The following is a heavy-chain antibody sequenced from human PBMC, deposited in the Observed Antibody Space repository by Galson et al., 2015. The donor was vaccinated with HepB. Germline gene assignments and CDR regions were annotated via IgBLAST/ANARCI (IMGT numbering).Heavy chain of an antibody. CDR3: ARGPMGKTRAPLDY. D-gene: IGHD4-23*01. CDR2: IWYDGSNK. J-gene: IGHJ4*02. CDR1: GFKFSIYG. V-gene: IGHV3-33*08. Sequence: SLRLSCAASGFKFSIYGMEWVRQAPGKGLEWVAGIWYDGSNKKYADSVKGRFTISRDNSQNTLYLQVNSLRVEETAVYYCARGPMGKTRAPLDYWGQGTLVTVSS.